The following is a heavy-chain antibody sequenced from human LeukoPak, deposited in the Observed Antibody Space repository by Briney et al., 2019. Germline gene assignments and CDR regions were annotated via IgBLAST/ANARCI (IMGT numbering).Heavy chain of an antibody. CDR1: GFTFDNYR. V-gene: IGHV3-23*01. D-gene: IGHD1-26*01. Sequence: PGGSLRLSCAASGFTFDNYRMSWVRQAPGKGLEWVLTVNADGGNTYYADSVKGRFTISRDNSKSTLILQMNSLRVEDTALYYCTKRVKYGGTWDHFADWGQGTLVTVSS. CDR2: VNADGGNT. CDR3: TKRVKYGGTWDHFAD. J-gene: IGHJ4*02.